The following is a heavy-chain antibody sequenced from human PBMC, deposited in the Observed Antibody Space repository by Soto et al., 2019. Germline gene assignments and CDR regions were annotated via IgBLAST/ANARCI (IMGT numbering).Heavy chain of an antibody. V-gene: IGHV3-23*01. CDR2: ISGSGGST. Sequence: GETLRLSCAASGFTFSSYAMSWVRQAPGKGLEWVSAISGSGGSTYYADSVKGRFTISRDNSKNTLYLQMNSLRAEDAAVYYWAKDRTPGLIAAAGIGLFDYWGQGTLVTVSS. J-gene: IGHJ4*02. CDR1: GFTFSSYA. D-gene: IGHD6-13*01. CDR3: AKDRTPGLIAAAGIGLFDY.